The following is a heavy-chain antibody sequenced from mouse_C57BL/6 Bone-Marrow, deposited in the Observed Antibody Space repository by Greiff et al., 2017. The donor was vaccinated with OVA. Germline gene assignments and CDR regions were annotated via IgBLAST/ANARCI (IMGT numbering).Heavy chain of an antibody. J-gene: IGHJ3*01. Sequence: QVQLQQSGAELARPGASVKLSCKASGYTFRSYGISWVKQRTGQGLEWIGEIYPRSGNTYYNEKFKGKATLTADKSSSTAYMELRSLTSEDSAVYFCARMGYYSNPAWFAYWGQGTLVTVSA. CDR2: IYPRSGNT. V-gene: IGHV1-81*01. CDR1: GYTFRSYG. CDR3: ARMGYYSNPAWFAY. D-gene: IGHD2-5*01.